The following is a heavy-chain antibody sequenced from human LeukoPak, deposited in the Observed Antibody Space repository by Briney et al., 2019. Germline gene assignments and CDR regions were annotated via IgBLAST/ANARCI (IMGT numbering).Heavy chain of an antibody. V-gene: IGHV1-69*05. CDR3: ARGTIWFGELLPVVDY. CDR2: IIPIFGTA. D-gene: IGHD3-10*01. CDR1: GGTFSSYA. Sequence: ASVKVSCKASGGTFSSYAISWVRQAPGQGLEWMGGIIPIFGTANYAQKFQGRVTITTDESTSTAYMELSSLRSEDTAVYYCARGTIWFGELLPVVDYWGQGTLVTVSS. J-gene: IGHJ4*02.